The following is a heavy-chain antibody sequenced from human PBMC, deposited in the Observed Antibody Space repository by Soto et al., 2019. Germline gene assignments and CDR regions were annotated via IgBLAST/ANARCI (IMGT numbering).Heavy chain of an antibody. Sequence: PSETLSLTCTVSGGSISSYYWSWIRQPPGKGLEWIGYIYYSGSTNYNPSLKSRVTISVDTSKNQFSLKLSSVTAADTAVYYCARHLLWSDYSFYYYYYMDVWGKGTKVTVSS. CDR2: IYYSGST. CDR1: GGSISSYY. V-gene: IGHV4-59*08. J-gene: IGHJ6*03. D-gene: IGHD4-17*01. CDR3: ARHLLWSDYSFYYYYYMDV.